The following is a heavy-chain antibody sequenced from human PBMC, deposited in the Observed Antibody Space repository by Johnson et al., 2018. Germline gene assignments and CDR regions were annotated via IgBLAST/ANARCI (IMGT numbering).Heavy chain of an antibody. CDR1: GFTFSSYG. CDR3: AKRSFGGDCYSGDDAFDI. V-gene: IGHV3-30*18. D-gene: IGHD2-21*02. Sequence: QVQLVQSGGGVVQPGRSLRLSCAASGFTFSSYGMHWVRQAPGKGLEWVAVISYDGSNKYYADSVKGRFTISRDNSKNTLYLQMNSLRAEDTAVYYCAKRSFGGDCYSGDDAFDIWGQGTMVTVSS. J-gene: IGHJ3*02. CDR2: ISYDGSNK.